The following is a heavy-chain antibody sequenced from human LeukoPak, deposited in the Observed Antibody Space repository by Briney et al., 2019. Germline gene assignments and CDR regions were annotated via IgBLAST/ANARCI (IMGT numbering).Heavy chain of an antibody. D-gene: IGHD1-26*01. Sequence: ASVKVSCKASGYTFTGYYMHWVRQAPGQGLEWMGWINPNSGGTNYAQKFQGRVTMTRNTSITTAYMELSSLRSDDTAVYYCARGAELWDDAFDVWGQGTVVTVSS. J-gene: IGHJ3*01. V-gene: IGHV1-2*02. CDR1: GYTFTGYY. CDR2: INPNSGGT. CDR3: ARGAELWDDAFDV.